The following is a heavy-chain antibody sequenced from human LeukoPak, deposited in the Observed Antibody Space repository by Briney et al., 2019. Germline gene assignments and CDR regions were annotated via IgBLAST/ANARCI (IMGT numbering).Heavy chain of an antibody. CDR1: GGSISSGDYH. D-gene: IGHD6-19*01. V-gene: IGHV4-30-4*01. CDR2: ISYSGNT. J-gene: IGHJ4*02. Sequence: SETLSLTCTVSGGSISSGDYHWNWIRQPPGRGLEWIGYISYSGNTYYNPSLEIRVTISLDTSKSQISLNLSSVTAADTAVYYCARVRAVAGTVAFDYWGQGTLVTVSS. CDR3: ARVRAVAGTVAFDY.